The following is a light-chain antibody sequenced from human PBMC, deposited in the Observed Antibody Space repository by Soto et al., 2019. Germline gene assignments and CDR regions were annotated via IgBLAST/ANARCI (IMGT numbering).Light chain of an antibody. V-gene: IGKV3-20*01. Sequence: EIVLTQSPGTLSLSPGERATLPCRASQSVSSSYLAWYQQKPGQAPRLLIYGASSRATGIPDRSSGSGSGTDFTLTISRLEPEDFAVYYCQQYGSSPRTFGQGTKVDIK. CDR3: QQYGSSPRT. CDR1: QSVSSSY. J-gene: IGKJ1*01. CDR2: GAS.